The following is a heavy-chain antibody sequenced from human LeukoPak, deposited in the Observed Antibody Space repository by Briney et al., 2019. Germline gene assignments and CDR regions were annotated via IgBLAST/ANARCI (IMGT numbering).Heavy chain of an antibody. D-gene: IGHD3-3*01. CDR2: ISGSGGSA. CDR1: GFTFSSYA. CDR3: AKDHVTIFGVVTPLGY. J-gene: IGHJ4*02. V-gene: IGHV3-23*01. Sequence: PGGSLRLSCAASGFTFSSYAMSWVRQAPGRGLEWVSAISGSGGSAYYADSVKGRFTISRDNSKNTLYLQMNSLRAEDTAVYYCAKDHVTIFGVVTPLGYWGQGTLVTVSS.